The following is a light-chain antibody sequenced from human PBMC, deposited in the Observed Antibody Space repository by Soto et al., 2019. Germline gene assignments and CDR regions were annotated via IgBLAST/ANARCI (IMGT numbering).Light chain of an antibody. Sequence: QSVLTQPASVSGSPGQSITISCTGTSSYVGGYNYVSWYQQHPGKAPKLMIYDVSNRPSGVSNRFSGSKSGNTASLTISGLQAEDEADYYCSSYTSSSTQVVFGGGTKLTVL. CDR3: SSYTSSSTQVV. V-gene: IGLV2-14*01. CDR2: DVS. CDR1: SSYVGGYNY. J-gene: IGLJ2*01.